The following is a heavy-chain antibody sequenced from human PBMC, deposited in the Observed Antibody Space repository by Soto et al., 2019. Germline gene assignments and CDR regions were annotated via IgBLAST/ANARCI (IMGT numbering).Heavy chain of an antibody. Sequence: QVQLQQWGAGLLKPSETLSLTCAVYGGSFSGYYWSWIRQPPGKGLGWIGEINHSESTKYNPSLKSRVTISVDTSKNQFSLKLSSVTAADTAVYYCARGTALIFGNFDYWGQGTLVTVSS. J-gene: IGHJ4*02. CDR1: GGSFSGYY. CDR3: ARGTALIFGNFDY. D-gene: IGHD3-3*01. CDR2: INHSEST. V-gene: IGHV4-34*01.